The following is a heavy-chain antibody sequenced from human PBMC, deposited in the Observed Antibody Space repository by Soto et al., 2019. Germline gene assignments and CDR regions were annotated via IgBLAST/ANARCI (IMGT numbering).Heavy chain of an antibody. J-gene: IGHJ4*02. Sequence: QVQLVESGGGVVQPGRSLRLSCAASGFTFSSYGMHWVRQAPGKGLEWVAVISYDGSNKYYADSVKGRFTISRDNSKNTLYLQMNSLGAEDTAVYYCAKGPSYYYGSGSPEDWGQGTLVTVSS. CDR2: ISYDGSNK. CDR3: AKGPSYYYGSGSPED. D-gene: IGHD3-10*01. V-gene: IGHV3-30*18. CDR1: GFTFSSYG.